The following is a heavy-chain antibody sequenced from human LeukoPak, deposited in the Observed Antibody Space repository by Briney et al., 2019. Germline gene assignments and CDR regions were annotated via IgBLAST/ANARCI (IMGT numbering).Heavy chain of an antibody. Sequence: PGGSLRLSCAASGFTFSSYSMNWVRQAPGKGLEWVSSISSSSSYIYYADSVKGRFTISRDNAKNSLYLQMNSLRAEDTAVYYCARDWNYYGSGMSDYWGQGTLVTVSS. V-gene: IGHV3-21*01. CDR2: ISSSSSYI. CDR3: ARDWNYYGSGMSDY. CDR1: GFTFSSYS. J-gene: IGHJ4*02. D-gene: IGHD3-10*01.